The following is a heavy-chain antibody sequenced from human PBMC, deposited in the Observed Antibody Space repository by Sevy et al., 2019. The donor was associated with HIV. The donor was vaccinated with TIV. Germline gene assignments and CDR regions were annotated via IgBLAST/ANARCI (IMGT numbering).Heavy chain of an antibody. CDR2: INHSGST. CDR1: GGSFSGYY. CDR3: ARAPPVVVVPGAPSWFDP. V-gene: IGHV4-34*01. J-gene: IGHJ5*02. D-gene: IGHD2-2*01. Sequence: SETLSLTCAVYGGSFSGYYWNWIRQPPGKGLEWIGEINHSGSTHYNPSLKSRITISVDTSKNQFSLRLNSVTAADPAVYYCARAPPVVVVPGAPSWFDPWGQGTLVTVSS.